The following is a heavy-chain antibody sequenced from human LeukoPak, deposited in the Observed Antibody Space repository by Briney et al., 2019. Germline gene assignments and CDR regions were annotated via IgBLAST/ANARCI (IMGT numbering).Heavy chain of an antibody. Sequence: ASVKVSCKASGGTFSSYAISWVRQAPGQGLEWMGGIIPIFGTANYAQKFQGRVTIITDESTSTAYMELSSLRSEDTAVYYCATYPSTEDYYDSSGYNYWGQGTLVTVSS. CDR2: IIPIFGTA. D-gene: IGHD3-22*01. CDR3: ATYPSTEDYYDSSGYNY. J-gene: IGHJ4*02. CDR1: GGTFSSYA. V-gene: IGHV1-69*05.